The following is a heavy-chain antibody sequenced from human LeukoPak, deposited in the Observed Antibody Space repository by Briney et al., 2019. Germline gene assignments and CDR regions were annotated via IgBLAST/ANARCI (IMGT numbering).Heavy chain of an antibody. Sequence: GGSLRLSCGASGFTFSNYGMLWVRQSPGKGLEWVAFIRYDGSNKYYADSVKGRFTISRDNSKNTLYLQMNSLRAEDTAVYYCARENSNYYDSSGYYNWGQGTLVTVSS. D-gene: IGHD3-22*01. J-gene: IGHJ4*02. CDR2: IRYDGSNK. CDR1: GFTFSNYG. V-gene: IGHV3-30*02. CDR3: ARENSNYYDSSGYYN.